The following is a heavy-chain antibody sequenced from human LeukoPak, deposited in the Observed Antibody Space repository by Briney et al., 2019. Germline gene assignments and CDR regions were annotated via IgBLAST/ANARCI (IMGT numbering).Heavy chain of an antibody. D-gene: IGHD6-19*01. Sequence: PGGSLRLSCAASGLTFSSHWMHWVRRAPGKGLEWLANIKEDGSKKYYVDSVKGRFTISRDNAKNSLYLQMDSLRAEDTAVYYCARDPGRQYSSIADVWGQGTTVTVSS. CDR1: GLTFSSHW. J-gene: IGHJ6*02. CDR3: ARDPGRQYSSIADV. CDR2: IKEDGSKK. V-gene: IGHV3-7*03.